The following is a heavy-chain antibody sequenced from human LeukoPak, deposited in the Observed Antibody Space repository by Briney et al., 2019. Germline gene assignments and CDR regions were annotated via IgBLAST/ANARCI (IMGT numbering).Heavy chain of an antibody. CDR1: GGSFSGYY. V-gene: IGHV4-34*01. D-gene: IGHD3-10*01. CDR2: INHSGST. Sequence: SETLSLTCAVYGGSFSGYYWSWIRQPPGKGLEWIGEINHSGSTNYNPSLKSRVTISVDTSKNQFSLKLSSVTAADTAVYYCARGALWFGELRNWFDPWGQGTLVTLSS. J-gene: IGHJ5*02. CDR3: ARGALWFGELRNWFDP.